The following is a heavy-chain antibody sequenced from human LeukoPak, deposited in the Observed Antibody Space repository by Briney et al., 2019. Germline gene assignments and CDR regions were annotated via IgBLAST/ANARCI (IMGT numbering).Heavy chain of an antibody. CDR2: ISTSGITM. J-gene: IGHJ4*02. V-gene: IGHV3-11*04. CDR1: EFTFSDYY. CDR3: ARVTGYSISSYYFDF. D-gene: IGHD6-6*01. Sequence: GGSLRLSCAASEFTFSDYYMSWIRQAPGKGLEWVSYISTSGITMYYAESVKGRFTISRDNAKNSLYLQMNSLRAEDTAVYYCARVTGYSISSYYFDFCGQGTLVSVSS.